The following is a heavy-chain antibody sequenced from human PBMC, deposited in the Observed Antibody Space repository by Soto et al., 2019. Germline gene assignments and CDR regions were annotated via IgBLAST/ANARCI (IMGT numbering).Heavy chain of an antibody. CDR3: TRVAPIDY. J-gene: IGHJ4*02. CDR2: IRSKAYGGTT. CDR1: GLTFCDYA. V-gene: IGHV3-49*04. Sequence: GGSLRLSCTASGLTFCDYAMSWVRQARGKGLEWVGFIRSKAYGGTTEYAASVKGRFTISRDDSKSIAYLQMNSLKTEETAVYYGTRVAPIDYWGQGTLVTV.